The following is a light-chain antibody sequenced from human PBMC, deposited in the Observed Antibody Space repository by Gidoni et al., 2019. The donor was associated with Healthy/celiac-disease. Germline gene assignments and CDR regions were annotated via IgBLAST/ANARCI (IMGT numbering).Light chain of an antibody. Sequence: QSAPTQPASVSGTPGQSITISCTGTSSDVRGYNYVSWYQQHPGKAPKLMIYDVSNRPSGVSNRFSGSKSGNTASLTISGLQAEDEADYYCSSYTSSSTLCVFGTGTKVTVL. CDR1: SSDVRGYNY. V-gene: IGLV2-14*03. CDR3: SSYTSSSTLCV. CDR2: DVS. J-gene: IGLJ1*01.